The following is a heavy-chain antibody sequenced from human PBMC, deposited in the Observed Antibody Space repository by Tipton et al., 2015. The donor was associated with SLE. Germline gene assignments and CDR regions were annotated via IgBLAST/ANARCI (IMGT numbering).Heavy chain of an antibody. J-gene: IGHJ6*03. V-gene: IGHV3-33*01. CDR3: ARGRFFYYMDV. D-gene: IGHD3-3*01. CDR1: GFTFSSYG. Sequence: RSLRLSCAASGFTFSSYGMHWVRQAPGKGLEWVAVIWYDGSTNYNPSLKSRVTISVDTSKNQFSLKLSSVTAADTAVYYCARGRFFYYMDVWGKGTTVTVSS. CDR2: IWYDGSTN.